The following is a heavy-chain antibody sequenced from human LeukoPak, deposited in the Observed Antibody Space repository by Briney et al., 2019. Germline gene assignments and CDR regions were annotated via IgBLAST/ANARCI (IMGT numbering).Heavy chain of an antibody. CDR1: GGSFSGYY. V-gene: IGHV4-34*01. D-gene: IGHD3-3*01. J-gene: IGHJ3*02. CDR2: INHSGST. CDR3: ARHQQLGSGYYTRPGAFDI. Sequence: PSETLSLTCAVYGGSFSGYYWSWIRQPPGKGLEWIGEINHSGSTNYNPSLKSRVTISVDTSKNQFSLKLSSVTAADTAVYYCARHQQLGSGYYTRPGAFDIWGQGTMVTVSS.